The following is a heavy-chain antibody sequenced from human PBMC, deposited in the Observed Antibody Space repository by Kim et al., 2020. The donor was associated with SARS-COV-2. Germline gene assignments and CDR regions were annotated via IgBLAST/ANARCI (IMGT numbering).Heavy chain of an antibody. CDR3: AKDPASITIFGGFGL. CDR2: K. D-gene: IGHD3-3*01. J-gene: IGHJ4*02. V-gene: IGHV3-30*02. Sequence: KYYADSVKGRFTISRDNSKNTLYLQMNSLRAEDTAVYYCAKDPASITIFGGFGLWGQGTLVTVSS.